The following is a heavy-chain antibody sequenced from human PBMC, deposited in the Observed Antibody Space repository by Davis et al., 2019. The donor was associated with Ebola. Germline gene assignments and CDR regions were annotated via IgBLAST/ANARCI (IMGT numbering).Heavy chain of an antibody. Sequence: SVQVSCQASRYTFTDYYMHWVRQAPGQGLEWMGWINPNSCDTKHEHRSQGWVTMTTDTSINTAYMESTGLKSDDTAVYYCARAGDDRAKVQGGNQIYHYYGLGLWGQGTTVTVSS. J-gene: IGHJ6*02. CDR3: ARAGDDRAKVQGGNQIYHYYGLGL. V-gene: IGHV1-2*04. CDR2: INPNSCDT. CDR1: RYTFTDYY. D-gene: IGHD3-10*01.